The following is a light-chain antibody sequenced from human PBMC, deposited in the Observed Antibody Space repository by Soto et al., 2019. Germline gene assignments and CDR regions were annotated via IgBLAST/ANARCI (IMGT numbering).Light chain of an antibody. Sequence: EIVLTQSPATLSLSPGERATLSCRASQSVSSFLAWYQQKSGQTPRLLIYDASNRATGIPARFSGSGSGTDFTLTISSLEPEDFEVYYCQHRSKWLGTFGPGTKVDIK. CDR1: QSVSSF. CDR3: QHRSKWLGT. V-gene: IGKV3-11*01. J-gene: IGKJ3*01. CDR2: DAS.